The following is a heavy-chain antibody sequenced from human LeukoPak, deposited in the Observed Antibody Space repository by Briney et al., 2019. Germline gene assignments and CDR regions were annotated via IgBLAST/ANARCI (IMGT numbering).Heavy chain of an antibody. CDR1: GGSISSYY. V-gene: IGHV4-59*01. Sequence: SETLSLTCTVSGGSISSYYWSWIRQPPGKGLEWIGYIYYSGSTNYNPSLKSRVTISVDTSKNQFSLKLSSVTAADTAVYYCARDRCSSTSCYVNFNLWGRGTLVTVSS. CDR2: IYYSGST. CDR3: ARDRCSSTSCYVNFNL. J-gene: IGHJ2*01. D-gene: IGHD2-2*01.